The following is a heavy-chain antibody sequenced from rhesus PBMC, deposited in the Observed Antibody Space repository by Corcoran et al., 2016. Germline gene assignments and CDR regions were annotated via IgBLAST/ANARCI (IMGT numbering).Heavy chain of an antibody. V-gene: IGHV4S7*01. D-gene: IGHD3-22*01. CDR3: ARGASWSEYSTELDY. CDR2: LYSSNGTT. J-gene: IGHJ4*01. CDR1: GDSISDAYG. Sequence: QVQLQESGPGLVKPSDTLSLTCAVSGDSISDAYGWGWIRQPPGKGLEWITTLYSSNGTTYSHPSLKSLVPISTDTSKDHFSLKLSSVTAADTSVYYCARGASWSEYSTELDYWGQGVLVTVSS.